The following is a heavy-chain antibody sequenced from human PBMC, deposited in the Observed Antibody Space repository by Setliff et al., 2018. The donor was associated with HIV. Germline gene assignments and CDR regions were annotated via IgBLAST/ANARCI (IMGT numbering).Heavy chain of an antibody. V-gene: IGHV3-23*01. D-gene: IGHD6-13*01. CDR3: AKAPLTIVATGGEDC. J-gene: IGHJ4*02. CDR1: GFTFSSYA. Sequence: PGGSLRLSCAASGFTFSSYAMGWVRQAPGKGLEWVSGISDSGGSTYYADFVKGRFTISRDNSKDTLYLRLNSLRAEDTAVYYCAKAPLTIVATGGEDCWGQGTLVTVSS. CDR2: ISDSGGST.